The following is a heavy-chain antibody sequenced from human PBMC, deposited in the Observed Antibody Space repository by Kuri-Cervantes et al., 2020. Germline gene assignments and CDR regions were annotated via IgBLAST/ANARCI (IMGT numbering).Heavy chain of an antibody. V-gene: IGHV4-61*01. Sequence: SETLSLTCTVSGGSVSSGSYYWSWIRQPPGKGLEWIGYIYYSGSTNYNPSLKSRVTISVDTSKNQFSLKLSSVTAADTAVYYCAREIFGGTSGVRYYYYGMDVWGQGTTVTVSS. CDR3: AREIFGGTSGVRYYYYGMDV. CDR1: GGSVSSGSYY. CDR2: IYYSGST. D-gene: IGHD3-3*01. J-gene: IGHJ6*02.